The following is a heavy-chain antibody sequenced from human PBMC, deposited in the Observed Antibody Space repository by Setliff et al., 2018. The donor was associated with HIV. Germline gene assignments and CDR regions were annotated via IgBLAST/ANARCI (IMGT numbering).Heavy chain of an antibody. D-gene: IGHD4-17*01. V-gene: IGHV4-61*01. CDR2: IYYTGST. CDR3: ARDPPGYGDSNDY. Sequence: PSETLSLTCTVSGGSVGSGSYYWSWVRQPPGKGLEWIGYIYYTGSTNYNPSHKSRLTISVDTSKNQFSLKLRSVTAADTAVYYCARDPPGYGDSNDYWGQGTLVTVSS. J-gene: IGHJ4*02. CDR1: GGSVGSGSYY.